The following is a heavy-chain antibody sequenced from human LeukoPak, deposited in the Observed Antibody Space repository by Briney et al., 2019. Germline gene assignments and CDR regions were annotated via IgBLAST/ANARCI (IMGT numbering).Heavy chain of an antibody. Sequence: GGSLRLSCGASGFTFSSYGMHWVRQAPGKGLEWVAFIRYDGSNKYYADSVKGRFTISRDNSKNTLYLQMNSLRAEDTAVYYCAKDFLNYYDSSGYHYWGQGTLVTVSS. D-gene: IGHD3-22*01. J-gene: IGHJ4*02. CDR2: IRYDGSNK. V-gene: IGHV3-30*02. CDR3: AKDFLNYYDSSGYHY. CDR1: GFTFSSYG.